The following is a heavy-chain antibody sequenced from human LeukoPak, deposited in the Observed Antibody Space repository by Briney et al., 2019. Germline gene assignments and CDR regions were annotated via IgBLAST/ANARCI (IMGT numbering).Heavy chain of an antibody. CDR3: ARAPEGYSYGYYYGMDV. CDR1: GFTFSSYG. J-gene: IGHJ6*04. D-gene: IGHD5-18*01. Sequence: GGSLRLSCAASGFTFSSYGMHGVRQAPGKGLEWVAVIWYDGSNKYYADSVKGRFTISRDNSKNTLYLQMNSLRAEDTAVYYCARAPEGYSYGYYYGMDVWGKGTTVTVSS. CDR2: IWYDGSNK. V-gene: IGHV3-33*01.